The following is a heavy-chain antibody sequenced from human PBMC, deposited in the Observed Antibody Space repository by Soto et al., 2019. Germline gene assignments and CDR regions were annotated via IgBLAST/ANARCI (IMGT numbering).Heavy chain of an antibody. V-gene: IGHV1-69*04. CDR3: ARVAVVGTVTKGYYYYVDV. Sequence: QVQLVQSGAEVKKPGSSVKVSCKASGDTFSNHTISWVRQAPGQGLEWMGRIIPILGVANYAQKFQGRVTITADKSTSTAYMELSSLRSADTAVYYCARVAVVGTVTKGYYYYVDVWGKGTTVTVSS. D-gene: IGHD4-17*01. CDR1: GDTFSNHT. J-gene: IGHJ6*03. CDR2: IIPILGVA.